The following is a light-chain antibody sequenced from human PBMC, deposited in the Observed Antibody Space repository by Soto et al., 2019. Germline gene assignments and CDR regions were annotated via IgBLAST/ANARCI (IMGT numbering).Light chain of an antibody. CDR2: DAS. V-gene: IGKV3D-20*01. CDR1: QTVASNN. J-gene: IGKJ4*01. Sequence: EIVLTQSPALLSVSPGQRATLSCGASQTVASNNLAWYQLKPGLAPRLLIFDASYRATGIPDRFSGSVSGTVFTLTISRLEPEDSAVYYCQQFGTSPRTFGGGPRWRSN. CDR3: QQFGTSPRT.